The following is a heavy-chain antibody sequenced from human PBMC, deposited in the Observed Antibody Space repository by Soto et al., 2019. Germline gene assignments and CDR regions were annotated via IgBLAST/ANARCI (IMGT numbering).Heavy chain of an antibody. CDR2: VSIGGST. CDR1: GFTCSSYA. CDR3: AKRRGAGGHFDY. V-gene: IGHV3-23*01. D-gene: IGHD2-15*01. Sequence: DVQLLESGGGLVQHEGSLRLSCAASGFTCSSYAMGWVRQGPGKGLEWVAVVSIGGSTHYADSVRGRFTISRDNSKTTLSLQMNSLTAEDTAVYFCAKRRGAGGHFDYWGQGALVTVSS. J-gene: IGHJ4*02.